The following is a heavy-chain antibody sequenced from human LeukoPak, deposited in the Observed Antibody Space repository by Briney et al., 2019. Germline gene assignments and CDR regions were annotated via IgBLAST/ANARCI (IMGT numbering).Heavy chain of an antibody. Sequence: GGSLRLSCAASGFTFSDYYMSWICQAPGKGLEWVSYISSSSSYTNYADSVKGRFTISRDNAKNTVYLQMNSLRVEDTAVYYCARGDGVYVYWGQGTLVTVSS. J-gene: IGHJ4*02. CDR1: GFTFSDYY. D-gene: IGHD5/OR15-5a*01. CDR3: ARGDGVYVY. V-gene: IGHV3-11*05. CDR2: ISSSSSYT.